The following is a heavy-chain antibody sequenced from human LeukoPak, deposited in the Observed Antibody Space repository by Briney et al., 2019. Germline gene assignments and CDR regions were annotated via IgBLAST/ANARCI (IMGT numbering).Heavy chain of an antibody. CDR1: GGSISSGSYY. D-gene: IGHD2-2*01. V-gene: IGHV4-61*02. J-gene: IGHJ4*02. Sequence: SETLSLTCTVSGGSISSGSYYWSWIRQPAGKGLEWIGRIYTSGSTNYNPSLKSRVTISVDTSKNQFSLKLSSVTAADTAVYYCAREIASQLLSFDYWGQGTLVTVSS. CDR2: IYTSGST. CDR3: AREIASQLLSFDY.